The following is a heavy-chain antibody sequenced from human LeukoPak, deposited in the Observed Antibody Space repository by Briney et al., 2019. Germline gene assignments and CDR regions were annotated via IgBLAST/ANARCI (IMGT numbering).Heavy chain of an antibody. CDR3: VRDGDTSGYTN. CDR1: GFTFDDYA. V-gene: IGHV3-9*01. D-gene: IGHD3-22*01. Sequence: GGSLRLSCAASGFTFDDYAMHWVRQAPGKGLEWVSGISWNSGSIGYAASVKGRFTISRDNAKNSLYLQMNSLRAEDTAVYSCVRDGDTSGYTNWGQGTLVTVSS. J-gene: IGHJ4*02. CDR2: ISWNSGSI.